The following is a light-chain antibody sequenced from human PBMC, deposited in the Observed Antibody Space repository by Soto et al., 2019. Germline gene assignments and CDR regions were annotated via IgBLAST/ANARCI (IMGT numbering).Light chain of an antibody. CDR3: SSYTGGNPSYV. Sequence: QSALTQPPSASGSPGQSVTISYTGTSSDVGGYDYVSWYQQHPGKAPKLMIYEVTIRPSGVSDRFSGSKSGNTASLTVSGLQAEYEADYYCSSYTGGNPSYVLGTGTKVTVL. J-gene: IGLJ1*01. V-gene: IGLV2-8*01. CDR1: SSDVGGYDY. CDR2: EVT.